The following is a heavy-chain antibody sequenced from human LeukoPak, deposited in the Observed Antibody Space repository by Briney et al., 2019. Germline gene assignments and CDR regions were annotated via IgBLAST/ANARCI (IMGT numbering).Heavy chain of an antibody. Sequence: SETLSLTCTVSGASISSSSYYWGWIRQPPGKGLEWIGSIYYSGSSYYNPSLKSRVTISVDTSKIQFSLKLSSVTAADTAVYYCARAPRESRLPYWYFDLWGRGTLVTVSS. CDR2: IYYSGSS. V-gene: IGHV4-39*01. CDR3: ARAPRESRLPYWYFDL. J-gene: IGHJ2*01. CDR1: GASISSSSYY. D-gene: IGHD3-10*01.